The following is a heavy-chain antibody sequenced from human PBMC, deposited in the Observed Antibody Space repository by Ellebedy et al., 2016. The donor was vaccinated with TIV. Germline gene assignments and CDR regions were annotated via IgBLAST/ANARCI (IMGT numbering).Heavy chain of an antibody. V-gene: IGHV1-46*01. CDR3: ARHSSSWYDLHLGH. CDR2: VNPSGGNT. D-gene: IGHD6-13*01. Sequence: ASVKVSXXASGYTFGAFGVIWVRQAPGQGLEWMGIVNPSGGNTSYAQKFQGRVTMTRDTSTSTVHMELSSLRSEDTAVYYCARHSSSWYDLHLGHWGQGTLVTVSS. CDR1: GYTFGAFG. J-gene: IGHJ5*02.